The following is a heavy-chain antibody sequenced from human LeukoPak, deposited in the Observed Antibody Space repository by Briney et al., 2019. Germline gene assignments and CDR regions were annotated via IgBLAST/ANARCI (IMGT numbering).Heavy chain of an antibody. J-gene: IGHJ6*02. D-gene: IGHD4-17*01. CDR1: GGSSSGYY. CDR3: ARTPTVTTFDPNYGMDV. CDR2: INHSGST. Sequence: SETLSLTCAVYGGSSSGYYWSWIRQPPGKGLEWIGEINHSGSTNYNPSLKSRVTISVDTSKNQFSLKLSSVTAADTAVYYCARTPTVTTFDPNYGMDVWGQGTTVTVSS. V-gene: IGHV4-34*01.